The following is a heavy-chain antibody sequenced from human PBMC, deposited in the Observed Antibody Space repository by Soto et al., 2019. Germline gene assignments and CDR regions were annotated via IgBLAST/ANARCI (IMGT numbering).Heavy chain of an antibody. CDR3: VGSRGWLFDY. V-gene: IGHV3-7*05. J-gene: IGHJ4*02. CDR1: GVTFSAYW. D-gene: IGHD6-19*01. Sequence: EVHLVESGGDLVQPGGSLRLSCAASGVTFSAYWMQWVRQAPGKGLEWVAIIKQDGSEKYYVDSVTGRFTISRDNAKNSLYLQMSSLRAEDTAMYYCVGSRGWLFDYWGQGTLVTVSS. CDR2: IKQDGSEK.